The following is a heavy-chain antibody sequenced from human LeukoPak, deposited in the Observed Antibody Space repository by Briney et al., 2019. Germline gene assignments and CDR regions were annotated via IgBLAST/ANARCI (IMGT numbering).Heavy chain of an antibody. Sequence: GGSLRLSCAASGFTFDDYGMSWVRQAPGKGLEWVSGINWNGGSTGYADSEKGRFTISRDNAKNSLYLQMNSLRAEDTALYYCAREIYLAAAGNWASMDVWGQGTTVTVSS. D-gene: IGHD6-13*01. J-gene: IGHJ6*02. CDR1: GFTFDDYG. CDR2: INWNGGST. CDR3: AREIYLAAAGNWASMDV. V-gene: IGHV3-20*04.